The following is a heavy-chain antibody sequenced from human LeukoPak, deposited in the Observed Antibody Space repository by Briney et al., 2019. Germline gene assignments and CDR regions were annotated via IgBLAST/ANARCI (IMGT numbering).Heavy chain of an antibody. CDR2: ITGSGDNT. D-gene: IGHD3-10*01. J-gene: IGHJ3*02. CDR1: GFTFSNYA. CDR3: ARDWSYGSGSSVAFDI. Sequence: PGGSLRLSCAASGFTFSNYAMSWVRQAPGKGLEWVSAITGSGDNTYNADSVKGRFTISRDNSKNTLYLQMNSLRAEDTDVYYCARDWSYGSGSSVAFDIWGQGTMVTVSS. V-gene: IGHV3-23*01.